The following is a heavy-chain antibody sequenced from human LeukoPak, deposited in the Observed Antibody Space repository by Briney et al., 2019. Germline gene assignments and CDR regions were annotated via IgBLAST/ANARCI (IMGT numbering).Heavy chain of an antibody. CDR1: GFTFSRYA. Sequence: PGTSLRLSCAVSGFTFSRYAMHWVRQAPGKGLEWVAVISYDGSKKADSVKGRFTISRDNSKNTLYLQMTNLRAEDTAVYYCARDSSDYWGQGALVTVSS. J-gene: IGHJ4*02. V-gene: IGHV3-30-3*01. CDR3: ARDSSDY. CDR2: ISYDGSKK.